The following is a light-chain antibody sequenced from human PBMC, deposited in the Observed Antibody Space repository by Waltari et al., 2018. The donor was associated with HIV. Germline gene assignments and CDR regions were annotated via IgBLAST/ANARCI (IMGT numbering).Light chain of an antibody. CDR2: GNS. J-gene: IGLJ2*01. Sequence: QSELTQPPSVSAAPGQRVTISCTGSSPNIGAGYDVHWYQQVPGRAPKVVFYGNSNRPSGVPDRFSGSKSGSSASLVITGLQSEDEADYYCQSYDSNLSGLFGGGTKVTVL. CDR3: QSYDSNLSGL. CDR1: SPNIGAGYD. V-gene: IGLV1-40*01.